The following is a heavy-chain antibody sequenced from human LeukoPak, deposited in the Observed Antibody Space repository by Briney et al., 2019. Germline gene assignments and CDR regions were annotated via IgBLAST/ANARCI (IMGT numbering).Heavy chain of an antibody. CDR2: INYSGST. CDR1: GGSISSSSYY. CDR3: AKAVAGLDFDY. V-gene: IGHV4-39*07. J-gene: IGHJ4*02. D-gene: IGHD6-19*01. Sequence: PSETLSLTCTVSGGSISSSSYYWGWIRQPPGKGLEWIGSINYSGSTYYNPSLRSRVTISVDTSKNQFSLKLSSVTAADTAVYYCAKAVAGLDFDYWGQGTLVTVSS.